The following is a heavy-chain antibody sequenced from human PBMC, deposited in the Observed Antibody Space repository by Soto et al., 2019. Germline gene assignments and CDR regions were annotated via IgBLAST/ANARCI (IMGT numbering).Heavy chain of an antibody. CDR2: IYYSGST. V-gene: IGHV4-59*08. CDR1: GVSISSYY. J-gene: IGHJ4*02. CDR3: ASLRGFTTDY. Sequence: QVQLQESGPGLVKPSETLSLTCSVSGVSISSYYWSWIRQPPGKGLEWIGYIYYSGSTNYNPSLKSRVTISVDTSKTRFSLKLSSVTAADTAVYYCASLRGFTTDYWGQGTLVTVSS. D-gene: IGHD3-22*01.